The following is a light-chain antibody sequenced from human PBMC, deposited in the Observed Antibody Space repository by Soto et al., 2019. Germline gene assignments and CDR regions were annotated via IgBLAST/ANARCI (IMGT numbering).Light chain of an antibody. J-gene: IGKJ1*01. CDR3: QQFNSYPRT. CDR2: AAS. V-gene: IGKV1-9*01. Sequence: DIQLTQSPSFLSASVGDRVSITCRASQDISSYLVWYQQKPGKAPKLLISAASTLQSGVPSRFSGSGSGTDFTLTVSSLQPEDFATYYCQQFNSYPRTFGQGTRVEIK. CDR1: QDISSY.